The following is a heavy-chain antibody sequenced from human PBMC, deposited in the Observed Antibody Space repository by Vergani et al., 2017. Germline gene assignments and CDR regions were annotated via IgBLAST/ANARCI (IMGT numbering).Heavy chain of an antibody. CDR1: GFTFSDYY. Sequence: QVQLVESGGGLVKPGGSLRLSCAASGFTFSDYYMSWIRQAPGKGLEWVSYISSSSSYTNYADSVKGRFTISSDNAKNSLYLQMNSLRAEDTAVYYCARALISRTSGYPHFDYWGQGALVTVSS. D-gene: IGHD3-3*01. CDR3: ARALISRTSGYPHFDY. CDR2: ISSSSSYT. J-gene: IGHJ4*02. V-gene: IGHV3-11*05.